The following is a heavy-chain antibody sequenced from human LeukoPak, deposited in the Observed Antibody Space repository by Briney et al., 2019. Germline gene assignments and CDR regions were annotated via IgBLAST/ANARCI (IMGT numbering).Heavy chain of an antibody. CDR2: INPNSGGT. Sequence: ASVTVSCKASGYTFTGYYMHWVRQAPGQGLEWMGWINPNSGGTNYAQKFQGRVTMTRDTSISTAYMELSRLRSDDTAVYYCARSAYYYDSSGYYPFDYWGQGTLVTVSS. D-gene: IGHD3-22*01. J-gene: IGHJ4*02. CDR1: GYTFTGYY. CDR3: ARSAYYYDSSGYYPFDY. V-gene: IGHV1-2*02.